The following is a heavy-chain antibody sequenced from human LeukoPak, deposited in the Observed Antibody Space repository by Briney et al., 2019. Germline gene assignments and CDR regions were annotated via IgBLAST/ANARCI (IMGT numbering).Heavy chain of an antibody. CDR3: ARDLGPPDDWFDP. CDR1: GFTFSSYS. V-gene: IGHV3-21*01. Sequence: GGSLRLSCAASGFTFSSYSMNWVRQAPGQGLEWVSSISSSSSYIYYADSVKGRFTISRDNAKNSLYLQMNSLRAEDTAVYYCARDLGPPDDWFDPWGQGTLVTVSS. CDR2: ISSSSSYI. D-gene: IGHD3-16*01. J-gene: IGHJ5*02.